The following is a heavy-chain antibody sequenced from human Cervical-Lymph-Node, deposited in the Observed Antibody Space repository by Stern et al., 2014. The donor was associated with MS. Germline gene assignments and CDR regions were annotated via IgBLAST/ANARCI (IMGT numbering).Heavy chain of an antibody. V-gene: IGHV3-48*01. CDR2: ISSSGSTI. D-gene: IGHD4-17*01. J-gene: IGHJ3*01. Sequence: EDQLVESGGGLVQPGGSLRLSCAASGFIFSDYNMNWVRQAPGKGPEWLSFISSSGSTIYYADSVKGRFTISRDNADNSLYLQLSGLRVEDTALYYCAKNKRDYGDYLSTDVLDVWGQGTMVTVSS. CDR3: AKNKRDYGDYLSTDVLDV. CDR1: GFIFSDYN.